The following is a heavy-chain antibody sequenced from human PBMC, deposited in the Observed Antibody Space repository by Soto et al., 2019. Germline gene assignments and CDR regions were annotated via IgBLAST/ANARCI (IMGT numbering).Heavy chain of an antibody. CDR1: GYNFHSYG. CDR3: ARDLEESGDVWTGVGLY. D-gene: IGHD3-3*01. V-gene: IGHV1-18*01. Sequence: QVQLVQSGAEVKKPGASVKVSCKASGYNFHSYGITWVRQAPGQGLEWLGWISAYNGETHSGQMLQGRVSLTIDIPTNTAYMELRSLRPDDTAVYYCARDLEESGDVWTGVGLYWGQGTRVTVSS. J-gene: IGHJ4*02. CDR2: ISAYNGET.